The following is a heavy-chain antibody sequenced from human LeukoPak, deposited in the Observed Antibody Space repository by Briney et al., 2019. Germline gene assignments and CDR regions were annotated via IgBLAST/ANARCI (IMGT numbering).Heavy chain of an antibody. CDR3: ARGRGVLRYFDWLSPGYSYGHFDY. CDR2: IYYSGST. D-gene: IGHD3-9*01. J-gene: IGHJ4*02. V-gene: IGHV4-59*01. Sequence: PSETLSLTCTVSGGSISSYYWSWIRQPPGKGLEWIGYIYYSGSTNYNPSLKSRVTISVDTSKNQFSLKLSSVTAADTAVYYCARGRGVLRYFDWLSPGYSYGHFDYWGQGTLVTVSS. CDR1: GGSISSYY.